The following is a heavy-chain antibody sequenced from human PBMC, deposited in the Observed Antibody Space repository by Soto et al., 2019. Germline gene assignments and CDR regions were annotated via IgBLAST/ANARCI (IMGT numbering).Heavy chain of an antibody. D-gene: IGHD3-22*01. V-gene: IGHV3-23*01. J-gene: IGHJ4*02. CDR3: AKVFYYYDSSGYYYFDY. CDR2: ISGSGSTI. CDR1: GFTFSSYA. Sequence: PGGSLRLYCAASGFTFSSYAVSWVRQAPGKGPEWISSISGSGSTIYYADSVKGRFTISRDNSKNTLYLQMSSLRAEDTAVYYCAKVFYYYDSSGYYYFDYWGQGTLVTVSA.